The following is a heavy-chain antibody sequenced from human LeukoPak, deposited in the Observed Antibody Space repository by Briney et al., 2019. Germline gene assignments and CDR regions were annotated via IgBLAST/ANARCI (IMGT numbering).Heavy chain of an antibody. J-gene: IGHJ4*02. CDR1: GFTFSSYA. CDR3: ARGLGTNYGGYCTGGGCPVY. CDR2: VSGSGGST. Sequence: PGGSLRLSCAASGFTFSSYAMSWVRQAPGKGLEWVSGVSGSGGSTYYADSVKGRFTISRDYSDNTVYLQMNSLRVEDTAVYYCARGLGTNYGGYCTGGGCPVYWGQGTLVTVSS. V-gene: IGHV3-23*01. D-gene: IGHD2-8*02.